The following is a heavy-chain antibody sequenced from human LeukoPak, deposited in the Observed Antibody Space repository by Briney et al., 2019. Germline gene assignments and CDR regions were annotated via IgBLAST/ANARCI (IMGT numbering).Heavy chain of an antibody. Sequence: GGSLRLSCAASGFTFSSYWMHWVRQAPGKGLEWVSAISGSGGSTYYADSVKGRFTISRDNSKNTLYLQMNSLRAEDTAVYYCARRNWGSTFDYWGQGTLVTVSS. CDR1: GFTFSSYW. CDR3: ARRNWGSTFDY. D-gene: IGHD7-27*01. CDR2: ISGSGGST. V-gene: IGHV3-23*01. J-gene: IGHJ4*02.